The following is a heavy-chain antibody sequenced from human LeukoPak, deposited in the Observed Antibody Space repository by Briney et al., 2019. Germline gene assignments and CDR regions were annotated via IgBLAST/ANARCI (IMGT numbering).Heavy chain of an antibody. CDR1: GFTFSSYA. Sequence: GVSLRLSCAASGFTFSSYAMSWVRQAPGKGLEWVSAISGSGGSTYYADSVKGRFTISRDNSKNTLYLQMNSLRAEDTAVYYCVRASHYYDSSGYYAFDIWGQGTMVTVSS. CDR2: ISGSGGST. CDR3: VRASHYYDSSGYYAFDI. J-gene: IGHJ3*02. V-gene: IGHV3-23*01. D-gene: IGHD3-22*01.